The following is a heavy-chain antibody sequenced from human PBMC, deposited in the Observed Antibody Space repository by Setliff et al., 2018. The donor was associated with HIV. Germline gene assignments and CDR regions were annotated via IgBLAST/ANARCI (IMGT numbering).Heavy chain of an antibody. D-gene: IGHD6-19*01. J-gene: IGHJ6*03. Sequence: WIRQPPGKGLEWVSGISWNADFTAYAESTKGRFTISRDNARKSLYLQMNSLTTEDTALYYCVRDGSLAGLYFHYMDVWGKGTTVTVSS. CDR3: VRDGSLAGLYFHYMDV. CDR2: ISWNADFT. V-gene: IGHV3-9*01.